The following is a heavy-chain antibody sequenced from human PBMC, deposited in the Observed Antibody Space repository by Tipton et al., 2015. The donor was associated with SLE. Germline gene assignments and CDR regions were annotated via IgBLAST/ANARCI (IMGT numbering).Heavy chain of an antibody. CDR1: GFTFSNYA. CDR2: ISYDGSNK. V-gene: IGHV3-30*04. CDR3: AREEIYSSSWNDAFDI. J-gene: IGHJ3*02. D-gene: IGHD6-13*01. Sequence: SLRLSCAASGFTFSNYAMHWVHQAPGKGLEWVAVISYDGSNKYYADSVKGRFTISRDNSKNTLYLQMNSLRAEDTAVYYCAREEIYSSSWNDAFDIWGQGTMVTVSS.